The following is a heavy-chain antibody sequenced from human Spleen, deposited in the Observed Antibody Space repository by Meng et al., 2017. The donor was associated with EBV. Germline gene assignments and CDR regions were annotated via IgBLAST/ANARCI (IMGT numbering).Heavy chain of an antibody. D-gene: IGHD6-6*01. V-gene: IGHV4-61*01. CDR1: GESVSIGRYY. J-gene: IGHJ4*02. CDR3: ARNLYSNSFFDY. Sequence: VQLQESVPGLVRPSETLSLTCPVFGESVSIGRYYWDWIRQSPGKGLEWIGYIYFTGATNYNPSLKSRVTISLDTSKNQFSLRLSSATAADTAVYYCARNLYSNSFFDYWGRGTLVTVSS. CDR2: IYFTGAT.